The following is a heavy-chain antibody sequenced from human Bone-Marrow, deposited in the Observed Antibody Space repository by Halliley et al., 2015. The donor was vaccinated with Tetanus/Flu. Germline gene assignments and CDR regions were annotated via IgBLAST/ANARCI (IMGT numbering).Heavy chain of an antibody. V-gene: IGHV4-59*09. CDR3: ARGPLLSVWLLPN. CDR2: VYSSGTT. Sequence: WIGNVYSSGTTNDNPSLKNRATISIDTAKKQFSLRLISLTAADTAIYYCARGPLLSVWLLPNWGQGTLVTVSS. J-gene: IGHJ4*02. D-gene: IGHD3-16*02.